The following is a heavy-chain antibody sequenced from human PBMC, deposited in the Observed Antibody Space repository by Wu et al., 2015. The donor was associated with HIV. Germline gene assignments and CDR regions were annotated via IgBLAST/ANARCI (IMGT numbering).Heavy chain of an antibody. Sequence: QVQLLQSGAEVKKPGSSVKVSCKASGGTFSSYAISWVRQAPGQGLEWMGRIIPIFGTANYAQKFQGRVTITADESTSTAYMELSSLRSEDTAVYYCAREPPSHASSSWHRGPYYYGMDVWGQGTTVTVSS. V-gene: IGHV1-69*13. CDR1: GGTFSSYA. J-gene: IGHJ6*02. CDR3: AREPPSHASSSWHRGPYYYGMDV. CDR2: IIPIFGTA. D-gene: IGHD6-13*01.